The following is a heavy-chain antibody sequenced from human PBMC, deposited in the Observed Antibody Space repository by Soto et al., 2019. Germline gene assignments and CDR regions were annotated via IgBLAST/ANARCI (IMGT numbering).Heavy chain of an antibody. CDR2: IKSKTDGGTT. Sequence: PGGSMSLWWAAAGFTFGAAGMSWVRQAPGKGLEWVGRIKSKTDGGTTDYAAPVKGRFTISRDDSKNTLYLQMNSLKTEDTAVYYCTTGVYTIYPWGQGTLVTVSS. CDR3: TTGVYTIYP. V-gene: IGHV3-15*01. J-gene: IGHJ5*02. D-gene: IGHD2-8*01. CDR1: GFTFGAAG.